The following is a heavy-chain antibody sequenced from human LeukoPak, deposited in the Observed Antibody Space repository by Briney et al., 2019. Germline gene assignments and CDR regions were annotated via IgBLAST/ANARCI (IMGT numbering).Heavy chain of an antibody. CDR3: AKSSSGWYGGFDY. CDR2: LSYGGSEK. Sequence: GRSLRLSCAASGFTFSTYGMHWVRQAPGKGLEWVAVLSYGGSEKYYADSVKGRCTISRDNSKNTLYLEINSLRAEDTAVYYCAKSSSGWYGGFDYWGQGTLVTVSS. CDR1: GFTFSTYG. D-gene: IGHD6-19*01. J-gene: IGHJ4*02. V-gene: IGHV3-30*18.